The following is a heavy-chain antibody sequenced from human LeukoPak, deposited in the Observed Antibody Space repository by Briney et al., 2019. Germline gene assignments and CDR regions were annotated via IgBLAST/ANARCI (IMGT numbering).Heavy chain of an antibody. CDR3: ARDFSRTVRGVIGY. Sequence: QPGGSLILSCAASGFTFSSYAMHWVRQAPGKGLEWVAVISYDGSNKYYADSVKGRFTISRDNSKNTLYLQMNSLRAEDTAVYYCARDFSRTVRGVIGYWGQGTLVTVSS. D-gene: IGHD3-10*01. J-gene: IGHJ4*02. V-gene: IGHV3-30-3*01. CDR1: GFTFSSYA. CDR2: ISYDGSNK.